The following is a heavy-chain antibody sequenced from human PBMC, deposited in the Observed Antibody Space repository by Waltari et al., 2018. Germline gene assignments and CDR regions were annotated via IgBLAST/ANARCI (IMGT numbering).Heavy chain of an antibody. V-gene: IGHV3-30*03. CDR2: LSYDGSNK. D-gene: IGHD3-16*01. CDR1: GFTLSSYG. CDR3: ARRGETYYDYVWGSFDY. Sequence: QVQLVESGGGVVQPGRSLRLSCAASGFTLSSYGMHWVRKAPGKGLEWVAVLSYDGSNKYDADSVKGRFTISRDNSNDTLYLQMNSLRAEDTAVYYCARRGETYYDYVWGSFDYWGQGTLVTVSS. J-gene: IGHJ4*02.